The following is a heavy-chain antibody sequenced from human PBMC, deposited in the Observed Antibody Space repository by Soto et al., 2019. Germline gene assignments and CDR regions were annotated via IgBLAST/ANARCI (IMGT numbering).Heavy chain of an antibody. D-gene: IGHD3-10*01. CDR1: GEALGSGQSY. V-gene: IGHV4-61*01. CDR3: ARGRSDSAGSSFGRRMDV. Sequence: HVQLQESGPGLVKSSETLSLICFVSGEALGSGQSYWNWIRQAPGKGLEWIGQTFVTGATKYSASRKSRVTMSVDTSKSQISPTLTYVTAADSATYFCARGRSDSAGSSFGRRMDVCGQGTTVTVSS. J-gene: IGHJ6*02. CDR2: TFVTGAT.